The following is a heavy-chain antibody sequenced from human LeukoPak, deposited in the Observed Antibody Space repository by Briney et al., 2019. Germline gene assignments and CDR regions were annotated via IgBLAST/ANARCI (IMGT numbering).Heavy chain of an antibody. Sequence: PGGSLRLSCAASGFSFGSYAMGWTRQAPGQGLEWVSAISGSGSHANYAESVKGRFTISRDNSKNTLYLQMDSLRAEDTAVYYCARELLTTVSTTWDYFDYWGQGTLVTVSS. CDR3: ARELLTTVSTTWDYFDY. CDR1: GFSFGSYA. V-gene: IGHV3-23*01. CDR2: ISGSGSHA. J-gene: IGHJ4*02. D-gene: IGHD4-11*01.